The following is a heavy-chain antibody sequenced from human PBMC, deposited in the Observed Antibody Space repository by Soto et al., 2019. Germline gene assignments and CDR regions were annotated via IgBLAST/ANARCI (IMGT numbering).Heavy chain of an antibody. CDR1: GGTFGNSA. J-gene: IGHJ5*02. CDR3: AREAGDTTGMGWFDP. V-gene: IGHV1-69*12. CDR2: INPFFVTVTN. Sequence: QLHLMQSGAEVKQPGSSVRVSCKASGGTFGNSAISWLRLAPGQRLEWIGGINPFFVTVTNNSAKNFQGRVTITAPESRDTVYRDFRGLTSEDTAVYFCAREAGDTTGMGWFDPCGQGTPVIVSS. D-gene: IGHD1-1*01.